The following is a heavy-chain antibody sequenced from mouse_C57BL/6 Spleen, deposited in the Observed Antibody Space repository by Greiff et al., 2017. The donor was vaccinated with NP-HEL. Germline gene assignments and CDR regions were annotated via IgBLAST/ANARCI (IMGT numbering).Heavy chain of an antibody. CDR3: ARGITTVVADY. CDR2: IYPGSGST. Sequence: QVQLQQPGAELVKPGASVKMSCKASGYTFTSYWITWVKQRPGQGLEWIGDIYPGSGSTNYNEKFKSKATMTVDTSSSTAYMQLSSLTSEDSAVYYCARGITTVVADYWGQGTTLTVSS. CDR1: GYTFTSYW. D-gene: IGHD1-1*01. V-gene: IGHV1-55*01. J-gene: IGHJ2*01.